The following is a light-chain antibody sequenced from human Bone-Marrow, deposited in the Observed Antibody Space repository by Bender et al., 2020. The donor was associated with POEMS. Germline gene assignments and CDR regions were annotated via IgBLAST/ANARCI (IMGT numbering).Light chain of an antibody. J-gene: IGLJ3*02. CDR2: EVS. V-gene: IGLV2-14*02. CDR1: SSVVVNYEL. Sequence: QSALTQPASVSGSPGQSITISCTGTSSVVVNYELVSWYQQHPGKAPKLMIYEVSNRPSGVPDRFSGSKSGTSASLAITGLQAEDEGDYYCQSYDNSLGGWVFGGGTKLTVL. CDR3: QSYDNSLGGWV.